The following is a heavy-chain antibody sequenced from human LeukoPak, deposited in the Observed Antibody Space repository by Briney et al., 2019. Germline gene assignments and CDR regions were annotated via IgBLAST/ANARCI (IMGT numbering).Heavy chain of an antibody. Sequence: SETLSLTCAVYGGSFSGYYWSWIRQPPGKGLEWIGEINHSGSTNYNPSLKSRVTISVDTSKNQSSLKLSSVTAADTAVYYCAGRLGYSYGYYYYGMDVWGQGTTVTVSS. CDR1: GGSFSGYY. CDR3: AGRLGYSYGYYYYGMDV. D-gene: IGHD5-18*01. V-gene: IGHV4-34*01. CDR2: INHSGST. J-gene: IGHJ6*02.